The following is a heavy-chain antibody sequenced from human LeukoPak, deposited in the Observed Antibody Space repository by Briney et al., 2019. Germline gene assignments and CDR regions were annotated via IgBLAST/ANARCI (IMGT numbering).Heavy chain of an antibody. V-gene: IGHV3-9*01. Sequence: GGSLRLSCVAPGFSFDDYGMHWVRQAPGKGLEWVSGISWNSGSISYAGSVKGRFTISRDNAKNSLYLQMNSLRPEDTALYYCAKGGTGYHDAFDIWGQGTVVTVSS. D-gene: IGHD3/OR15-3a*01. CDR2: ISWNSGSI. CDR3: AKGGTGYHDAFDI. J-gene: IGHJ3*02. CDR1: GFSFDDYG.